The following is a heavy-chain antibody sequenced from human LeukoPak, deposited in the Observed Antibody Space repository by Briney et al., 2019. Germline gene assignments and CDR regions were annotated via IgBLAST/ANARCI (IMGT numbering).Heavy chain of an antibody. V-gene: IGHV4-39*07. CDR3: ASHYGDYLNFDH. Sequence: SETLSLTCTVSGGSISSSSYYWGWIRQPPGKGLEWIGSIYYSGSTYYNPSLKSRVTISVDTSKNQFSLKLSPVTAADTAVYYCASHYGDYLNFDHWGQGTLVIVSS. J-gene: IGHJ4*02. CDR1: GGSISSSSYY. CDR2: IYYSGST. D-gene: IGHD4-17*01.